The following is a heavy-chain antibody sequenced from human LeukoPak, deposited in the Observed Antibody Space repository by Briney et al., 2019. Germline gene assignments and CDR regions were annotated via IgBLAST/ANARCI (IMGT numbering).Heavy chain of an antibody. CDR1: GGTFSSYA. CDR2: ILPIFGTA. J-gene: IGHJ6*03. V-gene: IGHV1-69*06. D-gene: IGHD1-26*01. CDR3: ARGGWELLRGFYYYYYMDV. Sequence: PVASVKVSCKASGGTFSSYAISWVRQAPGQGLEWMGGILPIFGTANYAQKFQGRVTITADKSTSTAYMELSSLRSEDTAVYYCARGGWELLRGFYYYYYMDVWGKGTTVTVSS.